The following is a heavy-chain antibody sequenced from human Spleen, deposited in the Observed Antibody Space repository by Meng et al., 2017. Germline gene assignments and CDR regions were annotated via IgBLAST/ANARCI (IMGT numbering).Heavy chain of an antibody. CDR1: GGSISDYY. CDR3: ARGPTTMAHDFDY. J-gene: IGHJ4*02. Sequence: QVQLPQWGAGLLNPSETLSLPCVCSGGSISDYYWSWIRQPPGKGLEWIGEINHSGSTNYNPSLESRATISVDTSQNNLSLKLSSVTAADSAVYYCARGPTTMAHDFDYWGQGTLVTVSS. D-gene: IGHD4-11*01. V-gene: IGHV4-34*01. CDR2: INHSGST.